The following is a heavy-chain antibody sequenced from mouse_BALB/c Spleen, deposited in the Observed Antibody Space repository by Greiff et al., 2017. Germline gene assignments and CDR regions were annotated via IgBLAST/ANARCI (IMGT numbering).Heavy chain of an antibody. CDR3: ARPYYYGSEAWFAY. V-gene: IGHV2-9*02. CDR2: IWAGGST. D-gene: IGHD1-1*01. Sequence: VKLVESGPGLVAPSQSLSITCTVSGFSLTSYGVHWVRQPPGKGLEWLGVIWAGGSTNYNSALMSRLSISKDNSKSQVFLKMNSLQTDDTAMYYCARPYYYGSEAWFAYWGQGTLVTVSA. J-gene: IGHJ3*01. CDR1: GFSLTSYG.